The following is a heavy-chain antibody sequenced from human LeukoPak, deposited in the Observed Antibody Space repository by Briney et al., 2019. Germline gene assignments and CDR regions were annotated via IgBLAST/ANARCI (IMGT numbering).Heavy chain of an antibody. J-gene: IGHJ4*02. CDR2: IYSGGST. CDR3: ARDSGYSGYDFDY. D-gene: IGHD5-12*01. V-gene: IGHV3-66*02. CDR1: GFTVSSNY. Sequence: GGSLRLSCAASGFTVSSNYMSWVRQAPGKGLEWVSVIYSGGSTYYADSVKGRFTISRDNSKNTLYLQMNSLRAEDTAVHYCARDSGYSGYDFDYWGQGTLVTVCS.